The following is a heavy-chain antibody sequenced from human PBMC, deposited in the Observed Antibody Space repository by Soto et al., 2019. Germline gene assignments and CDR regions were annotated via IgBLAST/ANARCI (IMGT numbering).Heavy chain of an antibody. CDR3: ARCKQKVMHCGLDV. Sequence: QVNLVESGGGAVQRGRSLRVSCAASGFFFSSYGMHWVRQAPGKGLEWVAFINYDGSNKFYGDAVKGRFTISRDNSKNMVHLQMNSLRGEDTAVYYCARCKQKVMHCGLDVWGHGATVTVSS. V-gene: IGHV3-33*01. J-gene: IGHJ6*02. CDR1: GFFFSSYG. CDR2: INYDGSNK. D-gene: IGHD2-21*01.